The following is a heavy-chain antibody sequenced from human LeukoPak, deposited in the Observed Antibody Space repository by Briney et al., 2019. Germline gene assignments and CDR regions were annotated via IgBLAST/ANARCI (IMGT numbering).Heavy chain of an antibody. V-gene: IGHV3-23*01. Sequence: GGSLRLSCAASGFTFSSCAMSWVRQAPGKGREGVSAISGSGGSTYYADSGKGRFTISRDNSKNPLYLQMTSLRAEDTAVYYCARVDSSGYYYYFDYWGQGTLVTVSS. J-gene: IGHJ4*02. CDR2: ISGSGGST. D-gene: IGHD3-22*01. CDR1: GFTFSSCA. CDR3: ARVDSSGYYYYFDY.